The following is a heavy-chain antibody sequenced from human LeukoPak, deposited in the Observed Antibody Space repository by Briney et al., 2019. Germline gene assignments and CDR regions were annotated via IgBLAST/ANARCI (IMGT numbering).Heavy chain of an antibody. CDR1: GYTFSDYF. Sequence: GASVKVSCKGSGYTFSDYFLHWVRQAPGQGLEWVGWINPSTGATNYAQSFQGRVTMASDTSIATVYMELSRLMSHDTAVYYCAGLRYTGFGYPFDYWGQGTLVTVSS. CDR2: INPSTGAT. V-gene: IGHV1-2*02. D-gene: IGHD3-22*01. CDR3: AGLRYTGFGYPFDY. J-gene: IGHJ4*02.